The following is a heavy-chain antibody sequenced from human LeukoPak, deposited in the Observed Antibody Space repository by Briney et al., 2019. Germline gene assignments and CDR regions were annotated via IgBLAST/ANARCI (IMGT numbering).Heavy chain of an antibody. CDR3: VKDVLRSNYGYFDL. D-gene: IGHD3-16*01. Sequence: PGGSLRLSCAASGFTFSDYAMGWVRQAPGKGLEWVSGISGTARSAYYTDSVKGRFTVSRENSKKTLYLQMSSLRAEDTAVYYCVKDVLRSNYGYFDLWGRGTLVTVYS. J-gene: IGHJ2*01. CDR2: ISGTARSA. CDR1: GFTFSDYA. V-gene: IGHV3-23*01.